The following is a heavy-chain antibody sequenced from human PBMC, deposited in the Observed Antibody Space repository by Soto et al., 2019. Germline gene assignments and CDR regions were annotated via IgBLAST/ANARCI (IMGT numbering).Heavy chain of an antibody. CDR2: IYYSGST. Sequence: KPSETLSLTCTASGGSISSGGYYWSWIRQHPGEGLEWIGYIYYSGSTYYNPSLKSRVTISVDTSKNHFSLKLSSVTAADTAVYYCARDGWGMGYYDFWSGYYKYGMDVWGQGTTVTVSS. CDR3: ARDGWGMGYYDFWSGYYKYGMDV. J-gene: IGHJ6*02. D-gene: IGHD3-3*01. V-gene: IGHV4-31*03. CDR1: GGSISSGGYY.